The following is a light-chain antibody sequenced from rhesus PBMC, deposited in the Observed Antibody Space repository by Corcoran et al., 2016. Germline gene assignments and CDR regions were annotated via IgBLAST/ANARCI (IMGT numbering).Light chain of an antibody. CDR3: QHYDILPYS. Sequence: DVQMTQSPSYLSSSVGDKVTITCHASQGINSWLAWYQQKPGKAPKPLIFAASTLQSGVPSRFSGSGSGPDYTLTISGLQPEDFATYYCQHYDILPYSFGQGTKVDI. V-gene: IGKV1-19*01. J-gene: IGKJ2*01. CDR2: AAS. CDR1: QGINSW.